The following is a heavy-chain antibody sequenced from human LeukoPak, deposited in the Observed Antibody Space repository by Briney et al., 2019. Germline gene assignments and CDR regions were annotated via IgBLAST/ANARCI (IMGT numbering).Heavy chain of an antibody. D-gene: IGHD2-2*01. J-gene: IGHJ3*01. V-gene: IGHV4-30-2*01. CDR2: IYHSGST. CDR1: GGSISSGGYS. Sequence: SQTLSLTCAVSGGSISSGGYSWSCIRQPTGKGLEWIGYIYHSGSTYYNPSLKSRVTISVDRSKNQFSLKLSSVTAADTAVYYCARSRGQLPNAFDFWGQGTIVTVSS. CDR3: ARSRGQLPNAFDF.